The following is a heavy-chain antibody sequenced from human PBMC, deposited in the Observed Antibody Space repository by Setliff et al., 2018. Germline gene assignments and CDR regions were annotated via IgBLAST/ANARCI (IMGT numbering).Heavy chain of an antibody. J-gene: IGHJ6*03. D-gene: IGHD1-1*01. V-gene: IGHV4-61*02. CDR1: GGSISSATSY. Sequence: SETLSLTCIVSGGSISSATSYWNWIRQPAGKELEWIGRIYAIRSTNYNPSLKSRVTISLDTSNNQFSLKLISVTAADTAVYYCARANKKLDYYYYYYMDVWGKGTTVTVSS. CDR3: ARANKKLDYYYYYYMDV. CDR2: IYAIRST.